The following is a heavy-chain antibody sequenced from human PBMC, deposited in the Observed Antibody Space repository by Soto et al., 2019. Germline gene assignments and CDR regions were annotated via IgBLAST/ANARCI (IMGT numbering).Heavy chain of an antibody. V-gene: IGHV4-59*01. CDR1: GGSISSYY. CDR2: IYYSGST. J-gene: IGHJ6*02. CDR3: ARVPRQWVTGTTSYYYYGMDV. D-gene: IGHD1-7*01. Sequence: QVQLQESGPGLVKPSETLSLTCTVSGGSISSYYWSWIRQPPGKGLEWIGYIYYSGSTNYNPSLKSRVTISVETSKNQFSLKLSSVTAADTAVYYCARVPRQWVTGTTSYYYYGMDVWGQGTTVTVSS.